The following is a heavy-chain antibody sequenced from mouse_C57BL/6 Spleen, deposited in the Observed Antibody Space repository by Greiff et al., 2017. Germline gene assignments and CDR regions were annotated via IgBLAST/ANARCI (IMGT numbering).Heavy chain of an antibody. CDR3: TRFYYSNYEAMDY. D-gene: IGHD2-5*01. CDR2: IDPETGGT. CDR1: GFTFTDYE. Sequence: VKLMESGAELVRPGASVTLSCKASGFTFTDYEMHWVKQTPVHGLEWIGAIDPETGGTAYNQKFKGKAILTADKSSSTAYMELRSLTSEDSAVYYCTRFYYSNYEAMDYWGQGTSVTVSS. V-gene: IGHV1-15*01. J-gene: IGHJ4*01.